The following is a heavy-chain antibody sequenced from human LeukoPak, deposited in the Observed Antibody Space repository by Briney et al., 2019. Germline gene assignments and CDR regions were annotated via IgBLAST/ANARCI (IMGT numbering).Heavy chain of an antibody. CDR2: ISSSSSYI. V-gene: IGHV3-21*01. J-gene: IGHJ4*02. CDR3: ARDHGYSSSLSN. D-gene: IGHD6-13*01. Sequence: PGGSLRLSCAASGFTFSSYAMHWVRQAPGKGLEWVSSISSSSSYIYYADSVKGRFTISRDNAKNSLYLQMNSLRAEDTAVYYCARDHGYSSSLSNWGQGTLVTVSS. CDR1: GFTFSSYA.